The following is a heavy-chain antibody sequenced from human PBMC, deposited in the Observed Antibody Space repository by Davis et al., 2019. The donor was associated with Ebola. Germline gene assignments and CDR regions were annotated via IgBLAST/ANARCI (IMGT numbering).Heavy chain of an antibody. CDR3: TTPGGQDSGYDVFDI. V-gene: IGHV1-46*03. J-gene: IGHJ3*02. CDR2: INPNHGRT. D-gene: IGHD5-12*01. Sequence: SVNVSRMASVYTLTNYYMHWVRLAPGQRLEWTVMINPNHGRTIYAQKFQGRVTVTRDTSTTTVYMDLSSLGAEDTALYYCTTPGGQDSGYDVFDIWGQGTMVTVSS. CDR1: VYTLTNYY.